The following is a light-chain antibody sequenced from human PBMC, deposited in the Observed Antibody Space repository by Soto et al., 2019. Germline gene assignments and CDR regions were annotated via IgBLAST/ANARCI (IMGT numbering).Light chain of an antibody. V-gene: IGKV3-15*01. CDR3: QQYNNWLIT. CDR1: QSVSSR. Sequence: EIVMTQSPATVSVSPLERVTRSCRASQSVSSRLAWYHQKPGQSPRLLIYGASTRATGIPARFSGSGSGTEFTLTISSLQSEDFAVYYCQQYNNWLITFGQGTRLEIK. J-gene: IGKJ5*01. CDR2: GAS.